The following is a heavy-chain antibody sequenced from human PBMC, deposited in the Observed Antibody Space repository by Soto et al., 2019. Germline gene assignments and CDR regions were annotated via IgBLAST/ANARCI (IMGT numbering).Heavy chain of an antibody. D-gene: IGHD2-21*01. CDR2: IIPSGGST. V-gene: IGHV1-46*01. CDR3: AREASKYSGMDV. CDR1: GGTFSSYA. Sequence: ASVKVTCKASGGTFSSYAISWVRQAPGQGLEWMGGIIPSGGSTTYAQKFQGRVTMTRDTSTSTVYMELSSLISEDTTEYYCAREASKYSGMDVWGQGTTVTVSS. J-gene: IGHJ6*02.